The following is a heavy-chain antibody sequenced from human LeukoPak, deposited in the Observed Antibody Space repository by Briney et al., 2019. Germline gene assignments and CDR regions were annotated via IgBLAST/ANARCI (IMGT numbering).Heavy chain of an antibody. CDR1: GGSISSRSYY. Sequence: SETLSLTCTVSGGSISSRSYYWGWIRQPPGKGLEWIGNVHSSGSIYYNPSLKSRVTISVDTSNNQFSLKLNSVTAADTAVYYCARHQSGSGYDTSRGNFDYWGRGTLVTVSS. J-gene: IGHJ4*02. CDR2: VHSSGSI. D-gene: IGHD5-12*01. V-gene: IGHV4-39*01. CDR3: ARHQSGSGYDTSRGNFDY.